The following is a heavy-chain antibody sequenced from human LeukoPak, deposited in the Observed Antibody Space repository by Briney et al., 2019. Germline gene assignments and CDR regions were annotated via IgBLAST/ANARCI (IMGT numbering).Heavy chain of an antibody. CDR3: ARGEKYYHDSGGYYSFSDPFDI. D-gene: IGHD3-22*01. CDR1: SYSISSGYY. CDR2: IYHSGST. Sequence: PSETLSLTCTVSSYSISSGYYWGWLRQPPGKGLEWIGSIYHSGSTYYKPSLNSRVTISVDTSKNQFSLKLTSVTAADTAVYYCARGEKYYHDSGGYYSFSDPFDIWGQGTMVTVSS. J-gene: IGHJ3*02. V-gene: IGHV4-38-2*02.